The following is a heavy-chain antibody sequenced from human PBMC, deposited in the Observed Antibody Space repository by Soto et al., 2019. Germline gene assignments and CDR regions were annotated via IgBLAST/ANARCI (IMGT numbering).Heavy chain of an antibody. CDR3: ARQAYGSGSYYDFAH. D-gene: IGHD3-10*01. V-gene: IGHV4-39*01. CDR2: IYYSGST. CDR1: GGSISSSSHY. Sequence: PSETLSLTCSVSGGSISSSSHYWGWIRQPPGKGLEWIGNIYYSGSTYYSPSLKSRVAISVDTSKNQFSLKLTSVTAADTAVYYCARQAYGSGSYYDFAHWGQGTLVTVSS. J-gene: IGHJ4*02.